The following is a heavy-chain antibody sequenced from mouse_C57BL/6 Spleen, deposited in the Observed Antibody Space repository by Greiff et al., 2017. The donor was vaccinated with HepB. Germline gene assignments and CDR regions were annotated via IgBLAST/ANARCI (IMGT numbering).Heavy chain of an antibody. CDR1: GFTFSSYA. V-gene: IGHV5-4*01. CDR3: AQTGTFDY. D-gene: IGHD4-1*01. J-gene: IGHJ2*01. Sequence: EVHLVESGGGLVKPGGSLKLSCAASGFTFSSYAMSWVRQTPEKRLEWVATISDGGSYTYYPDNVKGRFTISRDNAKNNLYLQMSHLKSEDTAMYYCAQTGTFDYWGQGTTLTVSS. CDR2: ISDGGSYT.